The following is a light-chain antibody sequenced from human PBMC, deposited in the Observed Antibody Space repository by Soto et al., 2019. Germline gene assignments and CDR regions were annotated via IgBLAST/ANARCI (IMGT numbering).Light chain of an antibody. CDR1: QSINSW. Sequence: DIQMTQSPSTLSASVGDRVTITCRASQSINSWLAWYQQKPGKAPKLLIFDASSLESGVPPRFSGSGSGTEFTLTINSLQPDDFASYYCQQYKSYPLRFGGGTKVEIK. V-gene: IGKV1-5*01. J-gene: IGKJ4*02. CDR3: QQYKSYPLR. CDR2: DAS.